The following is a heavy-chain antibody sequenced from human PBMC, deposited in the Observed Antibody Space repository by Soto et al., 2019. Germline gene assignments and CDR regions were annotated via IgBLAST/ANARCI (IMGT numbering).Heavy chain of an antibody. Sequence: ASVKVSCKASGYTFTSYYMHWVRQAPGQGLEWMGIINPSGGSTSYAQKFQGRVTMTRDTSTSTVYMELSSLRSEDTAVYYCARVRRTGKTVGNFDYWGQGTLVTVSS. D-gene: IGHD1-1*01. CDR3: ARVRRTGKTVGNFDY. CDR2: INPSGGST. V-gene: IGHV1-46*03. J-gene: IGHJ4*02. CDR1: GYTFTSYY.